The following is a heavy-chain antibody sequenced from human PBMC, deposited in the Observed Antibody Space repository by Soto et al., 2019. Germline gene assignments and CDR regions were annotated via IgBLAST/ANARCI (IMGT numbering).Heavy chain of an antibody. V-gene: IGHV3-23*01. D-gene: IGHD3-9*01. CDR1: GFTFSSYA. CDR2: ISGSGGST. CDR3: AKDGYDILTGYSQTYYYYYYGMDV. Sequence: GGSLRLSCAASGFTFSSYAMSWVRQAPGKGLEWVSAISGSGGSTYYADSVKGRFTISRDNSKNTLYLQMNSLRAEDTAVYYCAKDGYDILTGYSQTYYYYYYGMDVWGQGTTVTVSS. J-gene: IGHJ6*02.